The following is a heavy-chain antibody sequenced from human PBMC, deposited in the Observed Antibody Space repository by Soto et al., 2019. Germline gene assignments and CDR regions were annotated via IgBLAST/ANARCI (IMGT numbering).Heavy chain of an antibody. CDR3: AREGVSSSWYNYYAMDV. CDR1: GGSISTNNW. J-gene: IGHJ6*02. Sequence: SETLSLTCAVSGGSISTNNWWSWVRQPPGKGLESIGEIYHTRGTNYNPSLKSRVAMSVDKSKNQFSLKLSSVTAADTAVNYCAREGVSSSWYNYYAMDVWGQGTTVTVSS. CDR2: IYHTRGT. V-gene: IGHV4-4*02. D-gene: IGHD6-13*01.